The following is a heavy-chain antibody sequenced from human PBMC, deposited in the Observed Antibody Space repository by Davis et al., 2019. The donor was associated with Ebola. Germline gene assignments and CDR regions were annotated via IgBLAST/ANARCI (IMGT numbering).Heavy chain of an antibody. D-gene: IGHD3-10*01. CDR2: ISTYNGYT. CDR1: GYTFTSYG. CDR3: ARQDMVQGVIKGYGMDV. V-gene: IGHV1-18*01. Sequence: AASVKVSCKASGYTFTSYGISWVRQAPGQGLEWMGWISTYNGYTNYAQNLQGRVTMTTDTSTSTVYMELRSLRSDDTAVYYCARQDMVQGVIKGYGMDVWGQGTTVTVSS. J-gene: IGHJ6*02.